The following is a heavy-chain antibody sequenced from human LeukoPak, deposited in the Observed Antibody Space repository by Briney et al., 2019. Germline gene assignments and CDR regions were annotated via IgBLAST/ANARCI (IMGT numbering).Heavy chain of an antibody. CDR2: INMNTGNP. D-gene: IGHD2-21*01. V-gene: IGHV7-4-1*02. CDR3: ARVTLRYEAFDI. Sequence: ASVKVSCKTSGDTRSNYAMNWVRQAPGQGLEWMGWINMNTGNPTYAQGFTGRFVFSLDTSVSTTYLQISDLKAEDTALYYCARVTLRYEAFDIWGQGTMVTVSS. CDR1: GDTRSNYA. J-gene: IGHJ3*02.